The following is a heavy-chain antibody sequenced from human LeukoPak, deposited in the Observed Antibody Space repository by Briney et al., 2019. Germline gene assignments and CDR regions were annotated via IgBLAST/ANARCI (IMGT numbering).Heavy chain of an antibody. CDR3: ARVIVGATGGNYYYYYMDV. CDR2: INSDGSST. Sequence: GGSLRLSCAASGFTFSSYWMHWVRQAPGKGLVWVSRINSDGSSTSYADSVKGRFTISRDNSKNTLYLQMGSLRAEDMAVYYCARVIVGATGGNYYYYYMDVWGKGTTVTVSS. J-gene: IGHJ6*03. V-gene: IGHV3-74*01. CDR1: GFTFSSYW. D-gene: IGHD1-26*01.